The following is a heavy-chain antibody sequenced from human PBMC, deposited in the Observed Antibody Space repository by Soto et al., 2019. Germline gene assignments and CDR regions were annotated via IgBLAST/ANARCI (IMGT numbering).Heavy chain of an antibody. Sequence: GESLKISCQGSGYKFTSSWIGWVRQMPGKGLEWMGNIFLGDSDTRYSPSFQGQITISADKSISTAYLQWNTLKASDTAMYYCARQAAGYVDIWGQGTMVTVSS. D-gene: IGHD5-12*01. V-gene: IGHV5-51*01. CDR3: ARQAAGYVDI. CDR2: IFLGDSDT. J-gene: IGHJ3*02. CDR1: GYKFTSSW.